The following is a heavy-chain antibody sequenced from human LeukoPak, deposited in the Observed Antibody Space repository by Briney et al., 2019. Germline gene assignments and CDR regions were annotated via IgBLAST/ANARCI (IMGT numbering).Heavy chain of an antibody. J-gene: IGHJ4*02. V-gene: IGHV4-59*12. CDR3: ARNGGYSSGWGRFADY. CDR2: IYYSGST. CDR1: GGSISSYY. Sequence: SETLSLTCTVSGGSISSYYWSWIRQPPGKGLEWIGYIYYSGSTNYNPSLKSRVTISVDTSKNQFSLKLSSVTAADTAVYYCARNGGYSSGWGRFADYWGQGTLVTVSS. D-gene: IGHD6-19*01.